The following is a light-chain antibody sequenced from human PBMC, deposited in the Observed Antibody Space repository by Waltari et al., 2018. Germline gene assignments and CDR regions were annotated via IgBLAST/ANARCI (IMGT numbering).Light chain of an antibody. V-gene: IGKV3-20*01. CDR3: QQHGTLPAT. Sequence: EIVLTQSPGTASLSPGERVTLSCRASQSVGSSSLAWYQQKPGQAPRLVLYRASRRATGIPDRFSGSGSGTDFSLTISRLEPEDFAVYYCQQHGTLPATFGQGTKVEIK. J-gene: IGKJ1*01. CDR1: QSVGSSS. CDR2: RAS.